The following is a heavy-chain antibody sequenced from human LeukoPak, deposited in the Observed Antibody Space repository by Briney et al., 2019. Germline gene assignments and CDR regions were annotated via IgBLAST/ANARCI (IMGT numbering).Heavy chain of an antibody. V-gene: IGHV3-23*01. CDR3: AKDRSYGLDV. J-gene: IGHJ6*02. CDR1: GFTVSTNY. Sequence: GGSVRLSCAASGFTVSTNYMSWVRQAPGKGLEWVSALSGSGSSTYYADSVKGRFTISRDNSRNTLYLQMSSLRADDTALYFCAKDRSYGLDVWGQGTTVTVPS. CDR2: LSGSGSST.